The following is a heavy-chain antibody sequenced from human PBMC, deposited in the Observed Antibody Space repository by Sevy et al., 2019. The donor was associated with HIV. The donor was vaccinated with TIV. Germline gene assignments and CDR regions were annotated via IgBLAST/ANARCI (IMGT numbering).Heavy chain of an antibody. D-gene: IGHD3-3*01. J-gene: IGHJ6*02. CDR1: GFTFSSYG. Sequence: GGSLRLSCAASGFTFSSYGMHWVRQAPGKGLEWVAVIWYDGSNKYYADSVKGRLTISRDNSKNTLYLQMNSLRAEDTAVYYCARVLLRFLEDNQTLRYYYGMDVWGQGTTVTVSS. V-gene: IGHV3-33*01. CDR2: IWYDGSNK. CDR3: ARVLLRFLEDNQTLRYYYGMDV.